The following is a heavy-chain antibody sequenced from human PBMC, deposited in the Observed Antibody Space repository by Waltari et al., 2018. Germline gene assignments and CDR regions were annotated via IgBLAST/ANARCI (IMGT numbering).Heavy chain of an antibody. D-gene: IGHD1-7*01. J-gene: IGHJ6*02. CDR3: ARDRYNWNYSAYYYYGMDV. V-gene: IGHV1-2*02. CDR2: INPNSGGT. Sequence: QVQLVQSGAEVKKPGASVKVSCKASGYTFTGYYMHWVRQAPGPGLEWMGWINPNSGGTNYAQKFQGRVTMTRDTSISTAYMELSRLRSDDTAVYYCARDRYNWNYSAYYYYGMDVWGQGTTVTVSS. CDR1: GYTFTGYY.